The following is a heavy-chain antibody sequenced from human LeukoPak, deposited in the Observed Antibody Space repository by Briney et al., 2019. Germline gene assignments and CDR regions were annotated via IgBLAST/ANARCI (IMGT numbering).Heavy chain of an antibody. CDR3: ATDRGPYYDFWSGYPHFYGMDV. V-gene: IGHV1-24*01. CDR1: GYTLTELS. J-gene: IGHJ6*02. Sequence: VGSVKVSCQVSGYTLTELSMHWVRQAPGKGLEWMGGFDPEDGETIYAQKFQGRVTMTEDTSTDTAYMELSSLRSEDTAVYYCATDRGPYYDFWSGYPHFYGMDVWGQGTTVTVSS. D-gene: IGHD3-3*01. CDR2: FDPEDGET.